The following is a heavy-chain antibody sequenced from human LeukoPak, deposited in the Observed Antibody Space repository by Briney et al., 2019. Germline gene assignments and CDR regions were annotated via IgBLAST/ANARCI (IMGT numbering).Heavy chain of an antibody. V-gene: IGHV3-74*03. CDR3: ARDQRVTGRPDIDY. J-gene: IGHJ4*02. Sequence: GGSLRLSCAASGFTFRNHWMHWVRQTPGKGLVWVSRISSDGSSTTYADSVKGRFTISRDNAKNTLYLQMNNLRAEDTAMYYCARDQRVTGRPDIDYWGQGTLVTVSA. CDR2: ISSDGSST. D-gene: IGHD6-6*01. CDR1: GFTFRNHW.